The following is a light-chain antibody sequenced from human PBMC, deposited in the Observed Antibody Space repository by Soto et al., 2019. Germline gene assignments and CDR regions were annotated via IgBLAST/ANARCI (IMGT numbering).Light chain of an antibody. V-gene: IGKV3D-15*01. Sequence: EIMLTQSPGTLSLSPGERATLSCRASQSVSSNYLAWYQQKPGQPPRLLIYGASNRATGIPDRFSGSESGTEFTLTISSLQSEDFAVYYCQQYNDWPFTFGPGTKVDIK. CDR2: GAS. CDR1: QSVSSN. J-gene: IGKJ3*01. CDR3: QQYNDWPFT.